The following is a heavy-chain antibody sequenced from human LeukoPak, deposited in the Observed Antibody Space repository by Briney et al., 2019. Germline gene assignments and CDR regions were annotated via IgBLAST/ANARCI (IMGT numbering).Heavy chain of an antibody. D-gene: IGHD2-2*01. CDR3: ARDYIVVVPAASVPPYVNDAFDI. V-gene: IGHV3-30-3*01. CDR2: ISYDGSNK. CDR1: GFTFSSYA. J-gene: IGHJ3*02. Sequence: GGSLKLSCAASGFTFSSYAMHWVRQAPGKGLEWVAVISYDGSNKYYADSVKGRFTISRDNSKNTLYLQMNSLRAEDTAVYYCARDYIVVVPAASVPPYVNDAFDIWGQGTTVTVSS.